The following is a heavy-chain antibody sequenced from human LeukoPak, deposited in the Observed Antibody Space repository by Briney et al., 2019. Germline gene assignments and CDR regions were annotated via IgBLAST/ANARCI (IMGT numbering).Heavy chain of an antibody. CDR2: IYYSGST. J-gene: IGHJ6*03. V-gene: IGHV4-39*01. CDR3: ARQDRNYYYYYMDV. CDR1: GGSISSYY. Sequence: SETLSLTCTVSGGSISSYYWGWIRQPPGKGLEWIGSIYYSGSTYYNPSLKSRVTISVDTSKNQFSLKLSSVTAADTAVYYCARQDRNYYYYYMDVWGKGTTVTVSS. D-gene: IGHD1-14*01.